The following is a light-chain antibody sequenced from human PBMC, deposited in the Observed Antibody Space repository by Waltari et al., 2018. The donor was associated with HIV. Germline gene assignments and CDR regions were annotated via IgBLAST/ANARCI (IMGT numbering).Light chain of an antibody. CDR3: SSYAGSNAYV. CDR2: EVS. Sequence: QSALTQPPSASGSPGQSVTISCTGTSSDVGGYNYVSWYQQHPGKAPKLMIYEVSKRPSGFPVRFSGSKSGNTAPLTVSGLQAEDEADYYCSSYAGSNAYVFGTGTKVTVL. J-gene: IGLJ1*01. V-gene: IGLV2-8*01. CDR1: SSDVGGYNY.